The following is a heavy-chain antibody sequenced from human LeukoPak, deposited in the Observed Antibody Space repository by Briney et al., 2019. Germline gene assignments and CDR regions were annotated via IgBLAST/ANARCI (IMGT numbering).Heavy chain of an antibody. CDR1: GFTFSTYG. CDR2: IWYDGSNK. D-gene: IGHD1-26*01. J-gene: IGHJ4*02. Sequence: GRSLRLSCAASGFTFSTYGLHWVRQALGKGLEWVAVIWYDGSNKYYADSVKGRFTISRDNSKNTLYLQMNSLRAEDTAIYYCARGYYASDYWGQGTLVTVSS. V-gene: IGHV3-33*01. CDR3: ARGYYASDY.